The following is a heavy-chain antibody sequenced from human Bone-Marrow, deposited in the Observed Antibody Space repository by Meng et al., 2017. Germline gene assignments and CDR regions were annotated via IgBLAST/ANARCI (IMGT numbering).Heavy chain of an antibody. J-gene: IGHJ1*01. CDR3: ARDGIVGATRGLYFQH. CDR2: IIPILGIA. Sequence: SVKVSCKASGGTFSSYTISWVRQAPGQGLEWMGRIIPILGIANYAQKFQGRVTITADKSTSTAYMELSSLRSEATAVYYCARDGIVGATRGLYFQHWGQSTLVTVSS. D-gene: IGHD1-26*01. CDR1: GGTFSSYT. V-gene: IGHV1-69*04.